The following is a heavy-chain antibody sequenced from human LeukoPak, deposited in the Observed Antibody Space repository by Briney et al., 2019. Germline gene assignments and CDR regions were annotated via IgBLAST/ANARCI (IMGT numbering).Heavy chain of an antibody. CDR3: ARYPRYYYGSGSYYSY. D-gene: IGHD3-10*01. Sequence: SETLSLTCAVYGGSFSGYYWSWIRQPPGKGLEWIGEINHSGSTNYNPSLKSRVTISVDTSKNQFSLKLSSVTAADTAVYYCARYPRYYYGSGSYYSYWGQGTLVTVSS. V-gene: IGHV4-34*01. CDR2: INHSGST. J-gene: IGHJ4*02. CDR1: GGSFSGYY.